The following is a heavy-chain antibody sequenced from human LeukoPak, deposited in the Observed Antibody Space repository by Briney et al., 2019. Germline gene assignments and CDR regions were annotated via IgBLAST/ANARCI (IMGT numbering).Heavy chain of an antibody. V-gene: IGHV3-30*14. CDR1: AFTFSSYA. J-gene: IGHJ3*02. CDR2: ISYDGSNK. Sequence: GGSLRLSCAASAFTFSSYAMYWVRQAPGKGLEWVAVISYDGSNKYYADSVKGRFTISRDNAESSLYLQMNSLRAEDTALYYCVRHYYDSSGWSFDMWGQGTMVTVSP. D-gene: IGHD3-22*01. CDR3: VRHYYDSSGWSFDM.